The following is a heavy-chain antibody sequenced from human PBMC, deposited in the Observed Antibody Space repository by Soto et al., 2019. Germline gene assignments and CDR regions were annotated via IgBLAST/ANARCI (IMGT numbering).Heavy chain of an antibody. D-gene: IGHD3-3*01. J-gene: IGHJ3*02. CDR2: INAGNGNT. CDR3: ARDWFVVLDFWSGPRPRGAFDI. CDR1: GYTFTSYA. V-gene: IGHV1-3*01. Sequence: GASVKVSCKASGYTFTSYAMHWVRQAPGQRLEWMGWINAGNGNTKYSQKFQGRVTITRDTSASTAYMELSSLRSEDTAVYYCARDWFVVLDFWSGPRPRGAFDIWGQGTMVTVSS.